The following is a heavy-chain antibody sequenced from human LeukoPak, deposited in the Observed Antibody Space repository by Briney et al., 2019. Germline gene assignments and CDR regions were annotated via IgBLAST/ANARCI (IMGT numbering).Heavy chain of an antibody. CDR2: IKQDGSEK. V-gene: IGHV3-7*03. CDR1: GFTFSSSA. D-gene: IGHD2-2*03. J-gene: IGHJ4*02. CDR3: ARDGFD. Sequence: PGGSLRLSCAASGFTFSSSAMSWVRQAPGKGLEWVANIKQDGSEKYYVDSVKGRFTISRDNAKNSLYLQMNSLRAEDTAVYYCARDGFDWGQGTLVTVSS.